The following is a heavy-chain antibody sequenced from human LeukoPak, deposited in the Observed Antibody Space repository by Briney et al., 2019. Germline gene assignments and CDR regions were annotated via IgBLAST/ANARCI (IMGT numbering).Heavy chain of an antibody. CDR2: INTNTGNP. D-gene: IGHD3-10*01. J-gene: IGHJ6*03. CDR1: GYTLTSYA. CDR3: ASSVLLWFGEADYYYYYMDV. Sequence: ASVKVSCKASGYTLTSYAMNWVRQAPGQGLEWMRWINTNTGNPTYAQGFTGRFVFSLDTSVSTAYLQISSLKAEDTAVYYCASSVLLWFGEADYYYYYMDVWGKGTTVTVSS. V-gene: IGHV7-4-1*02.